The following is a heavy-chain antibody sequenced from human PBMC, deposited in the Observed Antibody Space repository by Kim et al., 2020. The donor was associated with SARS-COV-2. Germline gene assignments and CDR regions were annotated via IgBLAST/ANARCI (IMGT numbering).Heavy chain of an antibody. D-gene: IGHD1-1*01. CDR3: AREARDGYNWGWFDP. V-gene: IGHV3-53*04. CDR1: GFTVSSNY. Sequence: GGSLRLSCAASGFTVSSNYMSWVRQAPGKGLEWVSVIYSGGSTYYAESVKGRFTISRHNSKNTLYLQMNSLRAEDTAVYYCAREARDGYNWGWFDPWGQGTLVTVSS. J-gene: IGHJ5*02. CDR2: IYSGGST.